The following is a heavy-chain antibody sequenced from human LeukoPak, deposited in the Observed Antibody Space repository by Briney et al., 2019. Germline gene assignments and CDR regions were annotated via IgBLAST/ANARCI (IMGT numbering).Heavy chain of an antibody. CDR1: GGSISSYY. D-gene: IGHD2-21*02. J-gene: IGHJ3*02. Sequence: SETLSLTCTVSGGSISSYYWSWIRQPPGKGLEWIGYIYYSVSTNYTPSLKSRVTISVDTSKNQFSLKLSSVTAADTAVYYCASLTHPHDAFDIWGQGTMVTVSS. CDR3: ASLTHPHDAFDI. CDR2: IYYSVST. V-gene: IGHV4-59*01.